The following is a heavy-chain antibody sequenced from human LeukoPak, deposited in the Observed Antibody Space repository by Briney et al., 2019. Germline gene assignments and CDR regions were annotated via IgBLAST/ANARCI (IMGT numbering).Heavy chain of an antibody. Sequence: PGGSLRLSCSAAGFTFSSNAMSWVRQAPGKGLEWVSVFYSGGSTFYADSVKGRFTISRDNSKNTLYLQMNSLRAEDTAVYYCARDGGAGIVGATGYFDYWGQGTLVTVSS. CDR1: GFTFSSNA. J-gene: IGHJ4*02. CDR3: ARDGGAGIVGATGYFDY. V-gene: IGHV3-53*01. CDR2: FYSGGST. D-gene: IGHD1-26*01.